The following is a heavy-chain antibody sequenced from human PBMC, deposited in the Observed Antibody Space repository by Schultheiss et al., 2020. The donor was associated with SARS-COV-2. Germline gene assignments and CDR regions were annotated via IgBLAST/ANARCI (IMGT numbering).Heavy chain of an antibody. V-gene: IGHV3-30*04. D-gene: IGHD6-19*01. J-gene: IGHJ4*02. CDR2: ISYDGNNK. CDR1: GFTLANYA. Sequence: GGSLRLSCAASGFTLANYAVHWVRQAPGKGPEWLTVISYDGNNKYYADSVNGRFTISRDNSKDTVYLQMSSLTVEETALYYCARKGGSPEAVAAVYYFDYWGQGTLVTVSS. CDR3: ARKGGSPEAVAAVYYFDY.